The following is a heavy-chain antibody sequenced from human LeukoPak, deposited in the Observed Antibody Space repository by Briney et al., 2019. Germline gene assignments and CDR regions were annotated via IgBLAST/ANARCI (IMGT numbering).Heavy chain of an antibody. Sequence: GGSLRLSCAASGFTFSSYAMTWVRQAPGKGLEWVSAISGSGGSTYYADSVKGRFTISRDNSKNTLFLQMNSLRAEDTAVYYCARSDLGGCSGGSCYYYYYYMDVWGKGTTVTVSS. CDR1: GFTFSSYA. V-gene: IGHV3-23*01. CDR3: ARSDLGGCSGGSCYYYYYYMDV. J-gene: IGHJ6*03. D-gene: IGHD2-15*01. CDR2: ISGSGGST.